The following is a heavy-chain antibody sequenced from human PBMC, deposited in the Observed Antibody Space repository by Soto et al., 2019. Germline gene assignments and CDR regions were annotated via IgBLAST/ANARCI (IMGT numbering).Heavy chain of an antibody. CDR1: GFTFSSHA. Sequence: QVQLVESGGGVVQPGRSLRLSCAVSGFTFSSHAMHWVRQAPGKGLEWVTLISSDGSTKYYADSVKGRFTTSRDNSKNTMYLQMNSLRVEATAVYYCARDDEGGSDCDLGYWGQGALVTVSA. D-gene: IGHD1-26*01. CDR3: ARDDEGGSDCDLGY. V-gene: IGHV3-30-3*01. J-gene: IGHJ4*02. CDR2: ISSDGSTK.